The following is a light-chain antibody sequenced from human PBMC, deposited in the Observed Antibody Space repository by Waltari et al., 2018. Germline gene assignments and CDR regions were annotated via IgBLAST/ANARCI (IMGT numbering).Light chain of an antibody. CDR2: EVS. J-gene: IGLJ3*02. V-gene: IGLV2-14*03. CDR1: SSDIGGYNY. CDR3: GSYTSSSSLDVV. Sequence: QSALTQPASVSGSPGQSITIPCTGTSSDIGGYNYVSWYQQHPGKAPKVTIYEVSKRPSGVSHRFSGSKSGNAASLTISGLQADDEADYYCGSYTSSSSLDVVFGGGTELTVL.